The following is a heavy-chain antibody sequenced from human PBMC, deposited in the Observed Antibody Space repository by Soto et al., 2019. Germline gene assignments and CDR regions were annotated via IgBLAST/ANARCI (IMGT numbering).Heavy chain of an antibody. J-gene: IGHJ6*02. V-gene: IGHV4-59*01. CDR2: IYYSAIA. CDR1: GGSISPYS. CDR3: AREAQDFSYCMDV. Sequence: AETLSLTCTVSGGSISPYSWNWVSQPPGKGREWLCTIYYSAIANYNPSVNSRVTISLDTSKNQFSLKLSSVTAADTAVYYCAREAQDFSYCMDVWGQATTVTVAS.